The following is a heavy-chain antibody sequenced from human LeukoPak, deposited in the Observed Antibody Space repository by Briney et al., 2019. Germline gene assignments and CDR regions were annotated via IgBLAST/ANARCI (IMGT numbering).Heavy chain of an antibody. CDR2: VTGSGDST. Sequence: PGGSLRLSCAASGFIFSSYAMSWVRQAPRKRLEWVSAVTGSGDSTYYADSVKGRFTVSRDNSKNTLYLRMNSLRAEDTAVYYCAKARLVRGVIMTPFYFDYWGQGTLVTLSS. D-gene: IGHD3-10*01. V-gene: IGHV3-23*01. CDR1: GFIFSSYA. J-gene: IGHJ4*02. CDR3: AKARLVRGVIMTPFYFDY.